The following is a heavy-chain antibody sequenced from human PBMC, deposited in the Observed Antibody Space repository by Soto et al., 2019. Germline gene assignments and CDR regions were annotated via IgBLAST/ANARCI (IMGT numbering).Heavy chain of an antibody. CDR1: GYTFTSYD. J-gene: IGHJ6*03. D-gene: IGHD3-10*01. CDR2: MNPNSGNT. V-gene: IGHV1-8*01. Sequence: ASVKVSCKASGYTFTSYDINWVRQATGQGLEWMGWMNPNSGNTGYAQKFQGRVTMTRKTSISTAYMELSSLRSEDTAVYYCARLVRLLWFGEDYYYNMDVWGKGTTVTVSS. CDR3: ARLVRLLWFGEDYYYNMDV.